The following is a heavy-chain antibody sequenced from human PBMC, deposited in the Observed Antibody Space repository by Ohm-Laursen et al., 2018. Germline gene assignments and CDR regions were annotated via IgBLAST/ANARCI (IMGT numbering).Heavy chain of an antibody. J-gene: IGHJ5*02. Sequence: SLRLSCSASGFSVSSYDMNWVRQAPGKGLEWISYISETSSHIYDADSVRGRFTVARDIAKNSLYLQLNSLRVEDTAVYYCAREDGNCTSAVCYRRFDPWGQGTLVTVSS. CDR3: AREDGNCTSAVCYRRFDP. V-gene: IGHV3-21*01. D-gene: IGHD2-8*01. CDR2: ISETSSHI. CDR1: GFSVSSYD.